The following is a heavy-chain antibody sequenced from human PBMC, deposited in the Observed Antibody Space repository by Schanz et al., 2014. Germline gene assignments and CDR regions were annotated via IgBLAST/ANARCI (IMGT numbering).Heavy chain of an antibody. V-gene: IGHV3-23*04. CDR3: AKPPPGYLITWYTYYFVS. CDR2: ITYNGDST. D-gene: IGHD1-1*01. CDR1: GFTFSNYV. Sequence: VQLVESGGASVQPGGSLRLSCAASGFTFSNYVMDWVRQAPGTGLEWVASITYNGDSTYYTDSVKGRFTISRDNSRNTLYLQMDGLRAEDTAVYYCAKPPPGYLITWYTYYFVSWGQGTLVTVSS. J-gene: IGHJ4*02.